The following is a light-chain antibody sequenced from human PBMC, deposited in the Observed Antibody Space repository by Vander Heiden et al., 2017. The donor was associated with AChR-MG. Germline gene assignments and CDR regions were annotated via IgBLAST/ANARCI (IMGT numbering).Light chain of an antibody. Sequence: DIQMTQSPSSLSASVGDRVTITCRASQSISSYLNWYQQKPGKAPKLLIYAASSLQSGVPSRFSGSGSGTDFTLTISSLQPEDFATYYCQQSYSTPPGTFGGGTKGRSN. CDR3: QQSYSTPPGT. CDR2: AAS. CDR1: QSISSY. V-gene: IGKV1-39*01. J-gene: IGKJ4*01.